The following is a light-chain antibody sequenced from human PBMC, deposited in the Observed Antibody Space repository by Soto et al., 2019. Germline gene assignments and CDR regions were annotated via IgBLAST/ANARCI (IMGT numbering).Light chain of an antibody. CDR3: QQYGSSPIT. CDR2: GAS. CDR1: QSVSSNF. V-gene: IGKV3-20*01. J-gene: IGKJ5*01. Sequence: EIVLTQSPGTLSLSPGERATLSCRASQSVSSNFLAWYQQKSGQAPRLRIYGASSRATGIPDRFTGSGSGTDFTLTISRLEPEECSAYNCQQYGSSPITFGQGKRLDIK.